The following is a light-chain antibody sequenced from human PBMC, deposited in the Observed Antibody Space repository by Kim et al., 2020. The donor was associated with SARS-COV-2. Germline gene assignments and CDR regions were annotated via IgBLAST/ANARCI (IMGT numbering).Light chain of an antibody. J-gene: IGLJ2*01. CDR2: EDN. CDR3: QSYDSSNQDVV. Sequence: NFMLTQPHSVSESPGKTVTISCTRSSGSIASNYVQWYQQRPGSAPTTVIYEDNQRPSGVPDRFSGSIDSSSNSASLTNSGLKTEDEADYYCQSYDSSNQDVVFGGGTQLTVL. CDR1: SGSIASNY. V-gene: IGLV6-57*03.